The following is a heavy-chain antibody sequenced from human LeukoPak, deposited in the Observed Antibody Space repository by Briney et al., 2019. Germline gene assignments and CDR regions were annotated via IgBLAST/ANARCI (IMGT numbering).Heavy chain of an antibody. CDR2: IYTSGST. CDR1: GGSISSYY. J-gene: IGHJ5*02. Sequence: PSETLSLTCTVSGGSISSYYWSWIRQPAGKGLEWIGRIYTSGSTNYNPSLKSRVTMSVDTSKNQFSLKLSSVTAADTAVYYCAREDADNFSNWFDPWGQGTLVTVSS. D-gene: IGHD1-1*01. CDR3: AREDADNFSNWFDP. V-gene: IGHV4-4*07.